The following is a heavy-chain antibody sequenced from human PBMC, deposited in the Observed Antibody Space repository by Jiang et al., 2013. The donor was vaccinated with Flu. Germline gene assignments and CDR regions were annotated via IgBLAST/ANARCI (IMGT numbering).Heavy chain of an antibody. Sequence: QLLESGGGLVQPGGVPETLLCSSGFTFSSYAMTWVRQAPGKGLEWVSAISGGGGDTNYADSVKGRFTISRDNFKNTLYLQMNSLRAEDTAIYYCAKDWGYGSGSYFPHYWDQGTLVTVSS. V-gene: IGHV3-23*01. CDR3: AKDWGYGSGSYFPHY. CDR1: GFTFSSYA. D-gene: IGHD3-10*01. J-gene: IGHJ4*02. CDR2: ISGGGGDT.